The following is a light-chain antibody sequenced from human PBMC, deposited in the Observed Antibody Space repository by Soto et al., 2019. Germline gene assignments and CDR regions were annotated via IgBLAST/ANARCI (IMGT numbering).Light chain of an antibody. Sequence: EIVMTQSPATLSVSPGERATLSCRASHSISSELAWYQQKPGQPPRLLIYGASTRATGVPARFTGSGSGSDFALTISGLRSEDFAVYYCQQGHNWPLAFGQGTRLEI. V-gene: IGKV3-15*01. CDR1: HSISSE. CDR2: GAS. CDR3: QQGHNWPLA. J-gene: IGKJ2*01.